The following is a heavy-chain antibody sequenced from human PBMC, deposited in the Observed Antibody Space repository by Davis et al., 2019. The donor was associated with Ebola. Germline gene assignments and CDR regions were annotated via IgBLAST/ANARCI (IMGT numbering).Heavy chain of an antibody. Sequence: AASVKVSCKASGYTFTSYAMHWVRQAPGQRLEWMGWINAGNGNTKYSQKFQGRVTITRDTSASTAYMELSSLRSEDTAVYYCARDSLGNLRKYYYYYGMDVWGQGTTVTVSS. J-gene: IGHJ6*02. V-gene: IGHV1-3*01. D-gene: IGHD7-27*01. CDR3: ARDSLGNLRKYYYYYGMDV. CDR1: GYTFTSYA. CDR2: INAGNGNT.